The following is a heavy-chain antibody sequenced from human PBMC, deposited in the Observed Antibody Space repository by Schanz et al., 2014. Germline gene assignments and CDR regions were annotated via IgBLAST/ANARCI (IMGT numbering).Heavy chain of an antibody. Sequence: QVQLVQSGGEVKKPGASVKVSCKASGYTFRHYGISWLRQAPGQGLEWMGRIIPILGIANYAQKFQGRVTITADRSTSTAYMELSSLRSEDTAVYYCARAKRFGDMDVWGQGTTVTVSS. D-gene: IGHD3-10*01. CDR1: GYTFRHYG. CDR3: ARAKRFGDMDV. J-gene: IGHJ6*02. V-gene: IGHV1-69*04. CDR2: IIPILGIA.